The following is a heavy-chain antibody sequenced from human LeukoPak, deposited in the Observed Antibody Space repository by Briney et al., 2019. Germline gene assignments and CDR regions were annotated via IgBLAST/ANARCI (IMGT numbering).Heavy chain of an antibody. V-gene: IGHV4-59*01. CDR3: ARSTGGWSYFDH. D-gene: IGHD6-19*01. CDR1: GGSISSSY. CDR2: IYDSGTT. Sequence: SETLSLTCTVSGGSISSSYWSWIRQPPGKGLEWIGYIYDSGTTNYNPSLKSRATISEDMSKNQFSLKVRSVTAADTAVYYCARSTGGWSYFDHWGQGILVTVSS. J-gene: IGHJ4*02.